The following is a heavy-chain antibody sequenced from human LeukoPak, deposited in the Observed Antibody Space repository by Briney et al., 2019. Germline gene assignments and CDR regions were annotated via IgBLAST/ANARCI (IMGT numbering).Heavy chain of an antibody. CDR2: MNDDGTTI. J-gene: IGHJ4*02. CDR3: TRAMGGGNSDY. V-gene: IGHV3-74*01. Sequence: GESLRLSCAASGFTFSTYWMHWVRHPPGKGLAWVSRMNDDGTTIDYADSVKGRFTISRDNAKGTLYLQMNSLRAEDTAVYYCTRAMGGGNSDYWGQGTLVTVSA. CDR1: GFTFSTYW. D-gene: IGHD3-10*01.